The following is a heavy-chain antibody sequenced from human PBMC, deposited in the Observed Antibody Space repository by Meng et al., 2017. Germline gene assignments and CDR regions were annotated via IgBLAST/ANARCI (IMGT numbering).Heavy chain of an antibody. J-gene: IGHJ4*02. V-gene: IGHV3-21*01. D-gene: IGHD4-11*01. CDR2: ISSSSSYI. Sequence: GESLKISCAASGFTFSSYSMNWVRQAPGKGLEWVSSISSSSSYIYYADSVKGRFTISRDNAKNSLYLQMNSLRAEDTAVYYCARDRAVKGFYYFDYWGQGTLVTVSS. CDR3: ARDRAVKGFYYFDY. CDR1: GFTFSSYS.